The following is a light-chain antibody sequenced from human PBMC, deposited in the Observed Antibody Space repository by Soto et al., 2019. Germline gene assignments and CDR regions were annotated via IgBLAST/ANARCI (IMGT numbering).Light chain of an antibody. V-gene: IGKV3-11*01. CDR3: QQRSNWRFT. CDR1: QSVSSY. CDR2: DAS. J-gene: IGKJ3*01. Sequence: EIVLTQSPATLSLSPGERATLSCRASQSVSSYLAWSQQKPGQAPRLLIYDASNRATGIPARFSGSGSGTDFTLTISSLEPEDFAVYYCQQRSNWRFTFGPGTKVDIK.